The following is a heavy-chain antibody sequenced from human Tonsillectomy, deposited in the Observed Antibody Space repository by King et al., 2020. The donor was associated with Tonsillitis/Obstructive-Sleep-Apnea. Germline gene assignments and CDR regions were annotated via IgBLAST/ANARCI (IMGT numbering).Heavy chain of an antibody. CDR1: GGSFSGYY. D-gene: IGHD6-13*01. CDR3: ARGQVDAAGNNWFDP. CDR2: INHSGST. V-gene: IGHV4-34*01. Sequence: QVQLQQWGAGLLKPSETLSLTCAVYGGSFSGYYWSWIRQPPGKGLEWIGEINHSGSTNYNPSLKSRVTISVDTSKNQFSLKLSSVTAADTAVYYCARGQVDAAGNNWFDPWGQGTLVTVSS. J-gene: IGHJ5*02.